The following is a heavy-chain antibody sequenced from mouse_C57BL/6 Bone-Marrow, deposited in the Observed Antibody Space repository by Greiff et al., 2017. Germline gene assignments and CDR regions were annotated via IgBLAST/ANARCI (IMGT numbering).Heavy chain of an antibody. CDR3: ARPIYYDYFFAD. CDR2: ISSGGSYT. J-gene: IGHJ3*01. CDR1: GFTFSSYG. D-gene: IGHD2-4*01. Sequence: EVKLVESGGDLVKPGGSLKLSCAASGFTFSSYGMSWVRQTPDKRLEWVATISSGGSYTYYPDSVKGRFTISRDNAKNTLYLQMSSLKSEDTAMYYCARPIYYDYFFADWGQGTLVTVSA. V-gene: IGHV5-6*01.